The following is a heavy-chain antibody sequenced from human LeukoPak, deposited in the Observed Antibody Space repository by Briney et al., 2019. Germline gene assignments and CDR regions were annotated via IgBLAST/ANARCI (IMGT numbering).Heavy chain of an antibody. CDR2: IYTSGST. Sequence: SETLSLTCTVSGGSISSSSYYWGWIRQPPGKGLEWIGRIYTSGSTNYNPSLKSRVTMSVDTSKNQFSLKLSSVTAADTAVYYCARGGYSYGWGYYYYMDVWGKGTTVTVSS. J-gene: IGHJ6*03. D-gene: IGHD5-18*01. CDR3: ARGGYSYGWGYYYYMDV. V-gene: IGHV4-39*07. CDR1: GGSISSSSYY.